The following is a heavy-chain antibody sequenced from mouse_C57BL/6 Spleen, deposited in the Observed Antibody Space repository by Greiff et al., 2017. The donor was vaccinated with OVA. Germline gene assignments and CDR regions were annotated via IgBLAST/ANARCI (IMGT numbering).Heavy chain of an antibody. CDR2: IDPSDSDT. V-gene: IGHV1-52*01. CDR1: GYTFTSYW. Sequence: VQLQQPGAELVRPGSSVKLSCKASGYTFTSYWMHWVKQRPIQGLEWIGNIDPSDSDTHYNQKFKDKATLTVDKSSSTAYMQLSSLTSEDSAVYYCARLWGGAMGYWGQGASVTVSS. CDR3: ARLWGGAMGY. J-gene: IGHJ4*01.